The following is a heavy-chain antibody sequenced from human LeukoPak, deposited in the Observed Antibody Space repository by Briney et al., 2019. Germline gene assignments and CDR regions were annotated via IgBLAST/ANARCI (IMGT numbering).Heavy chain of an antibody. CDR1: GFTFSSYW. CDR2: INSDGSST. J-gene: IGHJ4*02. CDR3: VRDKGPRHHGSGNYYPLDY. D-gene: IGHD3-10*01. Sequence: GGSLRLSCAASGFTFSSYWMHWVRQAPGKGLVWVSRINSDGSSTSYADSVKGRFTISRDNAKNTLYLQMNSLRAEDTALYYCVRDKGPRHHGSGNYYPLDYWGQGTLVTVSS. V-gene: IGHV3-74*01.